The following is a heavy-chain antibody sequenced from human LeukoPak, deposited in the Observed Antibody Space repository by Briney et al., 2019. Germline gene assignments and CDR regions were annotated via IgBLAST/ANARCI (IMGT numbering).Heavy chain of an antibody. D-gene: IGHD6-6*01. CDR2: ISSSGNTI. V-gene: IGHV3-48*03. CDR1: EFTFTSHE. Sequence: PGGSLRLSCAASEFTFTSHELNWVRQAPGKGQEWVSYISSSGNTISYADSVKGRFTISRDNAKNSLYLQVISLRAEDTAVYYCARGPSIAARYDAFDIWGQGTMVTVSS. CDR3: ARGPSIAARYDAFDI. J-gene: IGHJ3*02.